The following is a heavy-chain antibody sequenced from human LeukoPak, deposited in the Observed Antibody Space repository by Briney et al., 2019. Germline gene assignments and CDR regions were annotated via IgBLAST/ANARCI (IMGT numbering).Heavy chain of an antibody. CDR1: GFTFSGYG. D-gene: IGHD5-12*01. V-gene: IGHV3-74*01. CDR3: ARGDGYAQRD. Sequence: GGSLRLSCVASGFTFSGYGMHWVRQAPGKGLVWVSRINSDGSSTSYADSVKGRLTISRDNAKNTLYLQMNSLRVEDTAVYYCARGDGYAQRDWGQGTLVTVPS. J-gene: IGHJ4*02. CDR2: INSDGSST.